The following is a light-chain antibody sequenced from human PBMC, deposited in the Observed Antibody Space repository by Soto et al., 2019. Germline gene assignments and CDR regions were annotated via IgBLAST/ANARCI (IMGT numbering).Light chain of an antibody. CDR3: QQYDDWLRLT. J-gene: IGKJ4*01. CDR1: QSVSSK. Sequence: EIVLTQSPGTLSLSPGERATLSCRASQSVSSKYVAWYQQKPGQAPRLLIFGASSRATGIPARFSGSGSGTEFNLTISSLQSEDFAVYFCQQYDDWLRLTFGGGTKVDIK. CDR2: GAS. V-gene: IGKV3D-15*01.